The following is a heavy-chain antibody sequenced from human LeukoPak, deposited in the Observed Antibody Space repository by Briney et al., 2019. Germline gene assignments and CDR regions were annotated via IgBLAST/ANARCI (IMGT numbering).Heavy chain of an antibody. V-gene: IGHV3-48*01. Sequence: GGSLRLSCAASGFTFSSYSINWVRRAPGKGLEWVSSISSSSSTIYYADSVKGRFTISRDNAKNSLYLQMNSLRAEDTAVYYCARRGYGDYESWGQGTLVTVSS. J-gene: IGHJ4*02. CDR1: GFTFSSYS. D-gene: IGHD4-17*01. CDR2: ISSSSSTI. CDR3: ARRGYGDYES.